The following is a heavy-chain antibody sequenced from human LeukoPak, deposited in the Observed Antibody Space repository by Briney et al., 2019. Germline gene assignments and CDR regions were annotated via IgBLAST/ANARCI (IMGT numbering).Heavy chain of an antibody. CDR1: GYTFTSYG. V-gene: IGHV1-18*01. D-gene: IGHD3-22*01. Sequence: ASVKVSCTASGYTFTSYGISWVRQAPGQGLEWMGWISAYNGNTNYAQKLQGRVTMTTDTSTSTAYMELRSLRSDDTAVYYCARDYPLSHYYDSSGNYYGMDVWGQGTTVTVSS. CDR2: ISAYNGNT. J-gene: IGHJ6*02. CDR3: ARDYPLSHYYDSSGNYYGMDV.